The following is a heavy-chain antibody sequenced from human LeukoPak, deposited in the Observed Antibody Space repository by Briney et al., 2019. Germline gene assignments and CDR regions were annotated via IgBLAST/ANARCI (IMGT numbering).Heavy chain of an antibody. CDR3: AKGLNGMSFTFGY. J-gene: IGHJ4*02. CDR2: ISGDGVTT. Sequence: RGSLTLSCVASGFTSDDYCTHWVSQLPGKGLEWVSLISGDGVTTYYADSVTGRATISRDNGKNSLSLQMNSLKSEDTAFYYCAKGLNGMSFTFGYWAGDTVLPVSS. D-gene: IGHD2-8*01. CDR1: GFTSDDYC. V-gene: IGHV3-43*02.